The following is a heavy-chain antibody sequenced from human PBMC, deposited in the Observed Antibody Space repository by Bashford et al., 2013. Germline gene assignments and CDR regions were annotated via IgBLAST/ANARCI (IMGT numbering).Heavy chain of an antibody. V-gene: IGHV3-33*01. CDR2: IWYDGSIK. Sequence: ASRVHLQYLWHALGPPGSRQGAGVVAVIWYDGSIKYYADSVKGRFTISRDNSKNTLYLQMNSLRAEDTAVYYCARSSLGCSSPTCYVDYWGQGTLVTVSS. CDR1: RVHLQYLW. J-gene: IGHJ4*02. D-gene: IGHD2-2*01. CDR3: ARSSLGCSSPTCYVDY.